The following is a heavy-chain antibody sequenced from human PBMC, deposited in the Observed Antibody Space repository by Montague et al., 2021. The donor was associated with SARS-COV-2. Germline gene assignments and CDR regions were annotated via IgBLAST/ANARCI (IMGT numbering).Heavy chain of an antibody. CDR1: GFTFSNYE. D-gene: IGHD3-9*01. Sequence: YRSLSCAASGFTFSNYEMHWVRQAPGKGLGWLSYISTSGSLIYYADSVKGRSTISRDNAKNALYLQLDSLTAADTAVYYCARDGDSSYYDSLTGFYQYFEYWGQGTLVAVSS. J-gene: IGHJ4*02. CDR2: ISTSGSLI. V-gene: IGHV3-48*03. CDR3: ARDGDSSYYDSLTGFYQYFEY.